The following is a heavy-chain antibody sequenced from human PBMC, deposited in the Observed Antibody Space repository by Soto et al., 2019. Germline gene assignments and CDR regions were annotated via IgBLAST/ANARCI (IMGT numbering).Heavy chain of an antibody. J-gene: IGHJ6*03. CDR3: ARSGEYCSGGSCYYSYYYYYYMDV. D-gene: IGHD2-15*01. CDR2: IWYDGSNK. V-gene: IGHV3-33*01. Sequence: GGSLSLSCAASGFTFSSYGMHWVRQAPGKGLEWVAVIWYDGSNKYYADSVKGRFTISSGNSKNTLYLQMNSLRAEDTAVYYCARSGEYCSGGSCYYSYYYYYYMDVWGKGTTVTISS. CDR1: GFTFSSYG.